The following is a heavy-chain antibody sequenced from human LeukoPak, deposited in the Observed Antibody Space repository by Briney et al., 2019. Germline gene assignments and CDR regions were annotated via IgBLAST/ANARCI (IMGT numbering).Heavy chain of an antibody. CDR3: ATEEAATAVLDY. V-gene: IGHV4-59*01. D-gene: IGHD6-25*01. Sequence: SETLSLTCTVSGGSISSYYWSWIRQPPGKGLEWIGYIYYSGSTNYNPSLKSRVTISVDTLKNQFSLKLRSVTAADTAVYYCATEEAATAVLDYWGQGTLVTVSS. CDR1: GGSISSYY. J-gene: IGHJ4*02. CDR2: IYYSGST.